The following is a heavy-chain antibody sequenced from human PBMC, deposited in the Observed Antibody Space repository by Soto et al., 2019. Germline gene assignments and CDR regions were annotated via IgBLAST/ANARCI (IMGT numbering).Heavy chain of an antibody. J-gene: IGHJ4*02. V-gene: IGHV3-9*01. CDR3: TRAASPHYSGSGSFYHTQTSYVFDY. D-gene: IGHD3-10*01. CDR2: ITWNSGSV. CDR1: GFTFDSYA. Sequence: EVQLVESGGGLVQPGRSLRLSCAASGFTFDSYAMHWVRQAPGKGLEWVSGITWNSGSVFYADSVKGRFTISRDSAKNPLYLQMNSLSAEDTALYYCTRAASPHYSGSGSFYHTQTSYVFDYWGQGALVTVSS.